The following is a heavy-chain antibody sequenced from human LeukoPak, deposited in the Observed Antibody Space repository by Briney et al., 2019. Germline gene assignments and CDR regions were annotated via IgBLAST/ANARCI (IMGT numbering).Heavy chain of an antibody. D-gene: IGHD3-22*01. Sequence: GRSLALSCAASGFTFSNYYMSWIRQAPGKGLEWVSYISGSSGSTNYADSVMGRFTISRDNGKNSLYLQMNSLRAEDTAAYYCARDQGENYDSSGYYPYWGQGTLVTVSS. J-gene: IGHJ4*02. CDR1: GFTFSNYY. CDR3: ARDQGENYDSSGYYPY. CDR2: ISGSSGST. V-gene: IGHV3-11*06.